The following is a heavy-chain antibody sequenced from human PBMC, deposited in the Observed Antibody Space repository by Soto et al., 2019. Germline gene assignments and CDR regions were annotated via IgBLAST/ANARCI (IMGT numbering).Heavy chain of an antibody. CDR3: MDTYMAGSGDH. V-gene: IGHV3-15*04. CDR1: GFIFTNAW. Sequence: EVQLVESGGGLVKPGGSLRLSCAASGFIFTNAWMNWVRQAPGKGLEWVGRIGPNKNGGTVFYAAPVEGRFTISRDDTKTTVYLQIDTLKIDDKAVYYCMDTYMAGSGDHWGQGTLVTVSS. J-gene: IGHJ4*02. CDR2: IGPNKNGGTV. D-gene: IGHD5-18*01.